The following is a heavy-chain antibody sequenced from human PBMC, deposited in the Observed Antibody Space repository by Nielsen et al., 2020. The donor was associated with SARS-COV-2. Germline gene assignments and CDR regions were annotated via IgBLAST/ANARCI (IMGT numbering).Heavy chain of an antibody. CDR3: VRRVFDY. J-gene: IGHJ4*02. Sequence: GRSLRLSCAASGFTFDDYAMHWVRQAPGKGLEWVAVIWYDGSNKYYADSVKGRFTISRDNSKNTLYLQMNSLRAEDTAVYYCVRRVFDYWGQGTLVTVSS. CDR1: GFTFDDYA. V-gene: IGHV3-33*08. CDR2: IWYDGSNK.